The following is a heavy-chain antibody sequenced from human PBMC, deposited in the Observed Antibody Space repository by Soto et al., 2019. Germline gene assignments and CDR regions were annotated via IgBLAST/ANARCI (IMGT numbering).Heavy chain of an antibody. CDR2: ISWNSGSI. J-gene: IGHJ5*02. CDR3: AKDSGPGIESRFDP. Sequence: GGSLRLSCAASGFTFDDYAMHWVRQAPGKGLEWVSGISWNSGSIGYADSVKGRFTISRDNAKNSLYLQMNSLRAEDTALYYCAKDSGPGIESRFDPWGQGTLVTVSS. D-gene: IGHD3-10*01. CDR1: GFTFDDYA. V-gene: IGHV3-9*01.